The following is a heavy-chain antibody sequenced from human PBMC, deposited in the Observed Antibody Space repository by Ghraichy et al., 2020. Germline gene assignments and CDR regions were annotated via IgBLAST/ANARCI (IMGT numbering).Heavy chain of an antibody. CDR2: VDATGDT. CDR3: ARASKYCTNDLCSTDNALDI. Sequence: GGSLRLSCVASGFSFSTFGMHWVRQVPGQGLEWVSAVDATGDTYYQDSVKGRFTISRENVKNSLYLQMNSLRAGDTAIYYCARASKYCTNDLCSTDNALDIWGRGTLVTVSS. J-gene: IGHJ3*02. CDR1: GFSFSTFG. D-gene: IGHD2-8*01. V-gene: IGHV3-13*04.